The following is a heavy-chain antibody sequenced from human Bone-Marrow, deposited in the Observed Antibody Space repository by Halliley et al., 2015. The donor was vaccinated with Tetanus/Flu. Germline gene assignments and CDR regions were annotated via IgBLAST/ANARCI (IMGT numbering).Heavy chain of an antibody. CDR1: GFTFRNYA. Sequence: SLRLSCAASGFTFRNYAMTWVRQAPGKGLEWVSTISNSGGTTYYADSVKGRFTISRDNSHNTLHLQMTSLRAEDTALYYCAKLVYDYIWGNDRYYYGMAVWGQGTTVTVSS. CDR3: AKLVYDYIWGNDRYYYGMAV. CDR2: ISNSGGTT. J-gene: IGHJ6*02. D-gene: IGHD3-16*02. V-gene: IGHV3-23*01.